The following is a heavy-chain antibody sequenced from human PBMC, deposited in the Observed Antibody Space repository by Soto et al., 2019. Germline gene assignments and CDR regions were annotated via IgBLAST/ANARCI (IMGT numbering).Heavy chain of an antibody. D-gene: IGHD2-15*01. CDR2: IYYSGST. CDR3: ARNRGYCSGGSCYFDY. J-gene: IGHJ4*02. CDR1: GGSISSYY. Sequence: SETLSLTCTVSGGSISSYYWSWIRQPPGKGLEWIGYIYYSGSTNYNPSLKSRVPISVATSKNQYSLKLSSVTAADTAVYYCARNRGYCSGGSCYFDYWGQGTLVTVSS. V-gene: IGHV4-59*08.